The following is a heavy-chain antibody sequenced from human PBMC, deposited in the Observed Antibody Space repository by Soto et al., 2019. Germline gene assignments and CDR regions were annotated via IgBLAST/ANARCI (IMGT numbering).Heavy chain of an antibody. CDR2: IDYNGVT. CDR1: GGSIYRSGYY. CDR3: GKVLVGATGHTDSDS. J-gene: IGHJ4*02. V-gene: IGHV4-39*01. Sequence: TSETLSLTCTVSGGSIYRSGYYWGWIRQPPGRGLEWIGNIDYNGVTYSNPSLKSRVTISRDTSKNQFSLKLTSVTAADTALYYCGKVLVGATGHTDSDSWGPGTLVTVSS. D-gene: IGHD2-15*01.